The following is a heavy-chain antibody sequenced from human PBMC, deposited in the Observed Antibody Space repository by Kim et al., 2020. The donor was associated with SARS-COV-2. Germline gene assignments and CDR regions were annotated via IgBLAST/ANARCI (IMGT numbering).Heavy chain of an antibody. CDR2: ISWNSGSI. Sequence: GGSLRLSCAASGFTFGDYAMHWVRQAPGKGLEWASGISWNSGSIGYADSVKGRFTISRDNAKNSLYLQMNSLRAEDTALYYCAKANLVGQRITIFDRAVGGYYYYMDVWGKGTTVTVSS. V-gene: IGHV3-9*01. J-gene: IGHJ6*03. CDR1: GFTFGDYA. CDR3: AKANLVGQRITIFDRAVGGYYYYMDV. D-gene: IGHD3-3*01.